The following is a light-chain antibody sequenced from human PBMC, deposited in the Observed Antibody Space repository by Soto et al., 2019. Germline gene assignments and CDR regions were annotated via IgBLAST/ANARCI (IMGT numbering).Light chain of an antibody. J-gene: IGKJ4*01. CDR3: MQALHTPLT. Sequence: DIVMTQSPLSLPVTPGEPASISCRSSQSLLHSDGYNYLDWLLQRPGQSPQLLANLGSSRASGVPDRFSGSGSGTDFTLKISRVEAEDVGVYYCMQALHTPLTFGGGPKVDIK. V-gene: IGKV2-28*01. CDR2: LGS. CDR1: QSLLHSDGYNY.